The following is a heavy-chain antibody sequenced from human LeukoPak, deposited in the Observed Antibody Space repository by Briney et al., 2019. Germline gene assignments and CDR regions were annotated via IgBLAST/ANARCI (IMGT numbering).Heavy chain of an antibody. Sequence: KSSETLSLTCAVYGGSFRNYYWSWIRQPPGKGLEWIGEINHSGSTKYNPSLKSRVTISVDRSKDQFSLKLRSVTAADTAVYYCARGPDFYDSSGYYPIWGQGTLVTVSA. J-gene: IGHJ4*02. CDR2: INHSGST. D-gene: IGHD3-22*01. CDR3: ARGPDFYDSSGYYPI. CDR1: GGSFRNYY. V-gene: IGHV4-34*01.